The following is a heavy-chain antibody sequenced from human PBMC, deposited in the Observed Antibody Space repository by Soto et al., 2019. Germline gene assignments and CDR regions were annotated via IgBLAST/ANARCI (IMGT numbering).Heavy chain of an antibody. J-gene: IGHJ6*02. V-gene: IGHV3-7*03. CDR2: IKQDGSEK. Sequence: CLRLSCAASGFTFSSYWMSWVRQAPGKGLEWVANIKQDGSEKYYVDSVKGRFTISRDNAKNSLHLQMNSLRAEDTAVYYCARDPTAREGGYYYYYGMDVWGQGTTVTVSS. CDR3: ARDPTAREGGYYYYYGMDV. D-gene: IGHD5-18*01. CDR1: GFTFSSYW.